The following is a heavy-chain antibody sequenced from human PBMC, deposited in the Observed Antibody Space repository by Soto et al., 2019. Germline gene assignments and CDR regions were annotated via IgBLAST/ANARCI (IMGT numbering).Heavy chain of an antibody. J-gene: IGHJ6*02. CDR2: MNPNSGNT. Sequence: ASVKVSCKASGYTFTSYDINWVRQATGQGLEWMGWMNPNSGNTGYAQKFQGRVTMTRNTSISTAYMELSSLRSEDTAVYYCERGGLPRYYYGMDVWGQGTTVTVSS. V-gene: IGHV1-8*01. CDR3: ERGGLPRYYYGMDV. CDR1: GYTFTSYD.